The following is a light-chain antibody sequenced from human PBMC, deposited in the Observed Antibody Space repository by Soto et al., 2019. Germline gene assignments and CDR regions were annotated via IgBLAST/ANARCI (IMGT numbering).Light chain of an antibody. Sequence: QSALTQPASVSGSPGQSITISCTGTGSDVGSYKYVSWYQQHPGKAPKLIIFEVSNRPSGVSDRFSGSKSGNTASLTISGLQAEDEADYYCSSYTSISSLGVFXTGTKVTVL. CDR2: EVS. CDR1: GSDVGSYKY. J-gene: IGLJ1*01. V-gene: IGLV2-14*01. CDR3: SSYTSISSLGV.